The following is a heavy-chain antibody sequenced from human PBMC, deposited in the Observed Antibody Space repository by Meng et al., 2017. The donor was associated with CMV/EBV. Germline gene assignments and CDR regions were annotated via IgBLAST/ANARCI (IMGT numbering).Heavy chain of an antibody. D-gene: IGHD1-26*01. J-gene: IGHJ4*02. Sequence: LRNGGEGVSGIRQPAGKALEWLALIYWKDDKRYSPSLKSRLTITKDTSKNQVVLTMTNMDPVDTATYYCAHSQDSGTFPVVYFDYWGQGTLVTVSS. CDR3: AHSQDSGTFPVVYFDY. CDR2: IYWKDDK. V-gene: IGHV2-5*01. CDR1: LRNGGEG.